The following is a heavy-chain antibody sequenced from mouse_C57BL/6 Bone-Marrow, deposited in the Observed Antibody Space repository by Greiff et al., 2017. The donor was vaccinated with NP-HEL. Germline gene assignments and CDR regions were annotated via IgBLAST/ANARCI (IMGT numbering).Heavy chain of an antibody. D-gene: IGHD1-1*01. J-gene: IGHJ4*01. CDR3: TTGVSSPYAMDY. CDR2: IDPENGDT. Sequence: VQLQQSGAELVRPGASVKLSCTASGFNINDDYMHWVKQRPEQGLEWIGWIDPENGDTEYASKFQGKATIPADTSSNTAYLPLSSLTSEDTAVYYCTTGVSSPYAMDYWGQGTSVTVSS. CDR1: GFNINDDY. V-gene: IGHV14-4*01.